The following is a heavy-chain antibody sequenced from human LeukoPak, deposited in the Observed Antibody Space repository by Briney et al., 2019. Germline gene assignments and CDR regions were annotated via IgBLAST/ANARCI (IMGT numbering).Heavy chain of an antibody. V-gene: IGHV3-33*08. CDR1: GFTFRSYG. Sequence: PGRSLRVSCAASGFTFRSYGMHWVRQAPGKGLEWVAVIWYDGSNKYYADSVKGRFTISRDNSKNTLYLQMNSLRAEDTAVYYCARDLGLVRSPFDYWGQGTLVTVSS. CDR2: IWYDGSNK. D-gene: IGHD3-10*01. CDR3: ARDLGLVRSPFDY. J-gene: IGHJ4*02.